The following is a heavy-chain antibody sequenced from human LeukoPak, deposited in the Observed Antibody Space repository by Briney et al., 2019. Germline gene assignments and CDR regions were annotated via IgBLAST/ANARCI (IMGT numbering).Heavy chain of an antibody. CDR1: GFTFSSYG. CDR2: IWYDGSNK. D-gene: IGHD3-22*01. Sequence: GGSLRLSCAASGFTFSSYGMHWVRQAPGKGLEWVAVIWYDGSNKYYADSVKGRFTISRDNSENTLYLQMNSLRAEDTAVYYCARDRYDSSGYYAFDIWGQGTMVTVSS. CDR3: ARDRYDSSGYYAFDI. V-gene: IGHV3-33*01. J-gene: IGHJ3*02.